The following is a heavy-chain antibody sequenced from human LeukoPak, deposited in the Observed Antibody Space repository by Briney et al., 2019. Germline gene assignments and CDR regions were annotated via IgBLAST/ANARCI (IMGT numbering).Heavy chain of an antibody. CDR3: ARHSSGWYHDF. CDR2: IYYSGST. J-gene: IGHJ4*02. CDR1: GGSISSDY. D-gene: IGHD6-19*01. V-gene: IGHV4-59*01. Sequence: SETLSLTYTVSGGSISSDYWNWIRQPPGKGLEWIGYIYYSGSTIYNPSLKSRVTISVDTSKNQFSLKLSSVTAADTAVYYCARHSSGWYHDFWGQGTLVTVSS.